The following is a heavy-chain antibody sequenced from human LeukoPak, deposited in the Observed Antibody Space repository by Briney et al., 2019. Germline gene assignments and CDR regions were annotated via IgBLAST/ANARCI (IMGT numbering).Heavy chain of an antibody. CDR3: ARGRHSSSWYRDYYYMDV. J-gene: IGHJ6*03. D-gene: IGHD6-13*01. CDR1: GFTVSSNY. V-gene: IGHV3-53*01. CDR2: IYSGGST. Sequence: GGSLRLSCAASGFTVSSNYMSWVRQAPGKGLEWASVIYSGGSTYYADSVKGRFTISRDNSKNTLYLQMNSLRAEDTAVYYCARGRHSSSWYRDYYYMDVWGKGTTVTISS.